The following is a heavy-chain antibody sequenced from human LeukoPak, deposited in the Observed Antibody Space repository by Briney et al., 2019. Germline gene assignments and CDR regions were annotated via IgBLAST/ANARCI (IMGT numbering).Heavy chain of an antibody. J-gene: IGHJ4*02. CDR3: ARGRQQLVPNYFDY. D-gene: IGHD6-13*01. V-gene: IGHV4-59*01. Sequence: SETLSLTCTVSGGSISSYYWSWIRQPPGKGLEWIGYIYYSGSTNYNPSLKSRVTISVDTSKNQFSLKLSSVTAADTAVYYCARGRQQLVPNYFDYWGQGTLVTVSS. CDR2: IYYSGST. CDR1: GGSISSYY.